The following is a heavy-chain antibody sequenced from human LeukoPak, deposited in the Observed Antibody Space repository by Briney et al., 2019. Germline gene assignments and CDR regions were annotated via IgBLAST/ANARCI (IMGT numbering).Heavy chain of an antibody. V-gene: IGHV4-59*01. J-gene: IGHJ6*03. CDR1: GGSISSCY. D-gene: IGHD1/OR15-1a*01. Sequence: SETLSLTCTVSGGSISSCYWSWIRQPPGKGLEWIGYIYYSGSTNYNPSLKSRVTISVDTSKNQFSLKLSSVTAADTAVYYCARDMASPNNYYYYYYMDVWGKGTTVTVSS. CDR3: ARDMASPNNYYYYYYMDV. CDR2: IYYSGST.